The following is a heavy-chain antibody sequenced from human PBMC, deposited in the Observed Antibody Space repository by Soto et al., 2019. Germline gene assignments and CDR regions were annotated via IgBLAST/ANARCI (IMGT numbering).Heavy chain of an antibody. Sequence: QLQLQESGPGLVKPSETLSLPCTVSGGSINSGFYYWGWIRQAPGKGLEYIGSQYYSGSTYYNPSIKSRVTTFIETSKNQFALMLSSVTAADTAVYFCARGDDFAGNDYFDYWGQGILVTVSS. CDR1: GGSINSGFYY. CDR3: ARGDDFAGNDYFDY. CDR2: QYYSGST. D-gene: IGHD1-1*01. V-gene: IGHV4-39*01. J-gene: IGHJ4*02.